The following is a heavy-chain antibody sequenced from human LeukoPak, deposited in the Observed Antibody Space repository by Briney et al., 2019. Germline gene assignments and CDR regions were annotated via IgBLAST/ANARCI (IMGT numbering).Heavy chain of an antibody. J-gene: IGHJ4*02. Sequence: SETLSLTCTVSGGSISSYYWSWLRQPPGKALEWIGYIYYSGSTNYNPSLESRVTISVYTSKNQFFLILSSVTAADTAVYYCARHSGYYIDYWGQGTLVTVSS. V-gene: IGHV4-59*08. CDR1: GGSISSYY. CDR3: ARHSGYYIDY. CDR2: IYYSGST. D-gene: IGHD3-3*01.